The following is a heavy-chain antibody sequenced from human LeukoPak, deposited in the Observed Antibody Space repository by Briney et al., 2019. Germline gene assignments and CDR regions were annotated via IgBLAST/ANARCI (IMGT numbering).Heavy chain of an antibody. Sequence: SETLSLTCTVTAGSISTYYWSCIRQPAGKGLEWIGLINPRGNIKYNPSLKSRVSLSMDTSKNQFSLKVNSVTAADTAVYYCARGGAQWLVEEAFDFWGRGTMVTVSS. CDR2: INPRGNI. J-gene: IGHJ3*01. D-gene: IGHD6-19*01. CDR1: AGSISTYY. V-gene: IGHV4-4*07. CDR3: ARGGAQWLVEEAFDF.